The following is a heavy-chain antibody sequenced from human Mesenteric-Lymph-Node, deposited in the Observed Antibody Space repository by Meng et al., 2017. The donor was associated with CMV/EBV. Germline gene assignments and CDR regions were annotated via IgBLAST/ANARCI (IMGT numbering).Heavy chain of an antibody. CDR3: ARDTEYGSGSY. J-gene: IGHJ4*02. V-gene: IGHV1-2*06. D-gene: IGHD3-10*01. CDR2: INPSSGGT. CDR1: GYSFTGYS. Sequence: SCNTSGYSFTGYSLPWVRQAPGQGLEWMGRINPSSGGTNYAQKFQGRVTMTRDTSISTAYMELSRLRSDDTAVYYCARDTEYGSGSYWGQGTLVTVSS.